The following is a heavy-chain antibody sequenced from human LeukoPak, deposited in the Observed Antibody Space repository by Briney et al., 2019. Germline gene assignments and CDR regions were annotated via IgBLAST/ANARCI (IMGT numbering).Heavy chain of an antibody. Sequence: SETLSITCTVSGGSISSSNYYWGWTRQPPGKGLEWIGSMYYSGSTYYNPSLKSRVTISVDTSKNQFSLKLSSVTAADTAVYYCARSRSGSYFPVGDYWGQGTLVTVSS. CDR1: GGSISSSNYY. CDR2: MYYSGST. J-gene: IGHJ4*02. D-gene: IGHD1-26*01. CDR3: ARSRSGSYFPVGDY. V-gene: IGHV4-39*01.